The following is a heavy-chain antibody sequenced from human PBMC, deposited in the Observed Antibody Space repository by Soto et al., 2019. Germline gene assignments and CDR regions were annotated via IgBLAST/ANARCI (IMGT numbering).Heavy chain of an antibody. Sequence: QVQLQESGPGLVRPSQTLSLTCTVSGGSISGGGHYWGWIRQPPRKGLEWIGFMYYTGDTYYNPSLKSRLSISVDTSMYQFSLELTSVTAADTAVYYCASSDPYYFFDYWGLGTLVTVSS. J-gene: IGHJ4*02. V-gene: IGHV4-31*03. CDR1: GGSISGGGHY. CDR3: ASSDPYYFFDY. CDR2: MYYTGDT. D-gene: IGHD2-21*01.